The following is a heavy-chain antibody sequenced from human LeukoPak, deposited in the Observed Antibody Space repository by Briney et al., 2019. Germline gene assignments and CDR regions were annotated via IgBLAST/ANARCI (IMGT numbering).Heavy chain of an antibody. CDR1: GFTFSRYW. V-gene: IGHV3-74*01. CDR2: IDSDGSST. Sequence: GGSLRLSCAASGFTFSRYWMHWVRQAPGKGLVWVSRIDSDGSSTSYADSVKGRFTISRDNAKNTLYLQMNSLRAEDTAVYYCARVSNYYYYGMDVWGQGTTVTVSS. D-gene: IGHD3-16*02. CDR3: ARVSNYYYYGMDV. J-gene: IGHJ6*02.